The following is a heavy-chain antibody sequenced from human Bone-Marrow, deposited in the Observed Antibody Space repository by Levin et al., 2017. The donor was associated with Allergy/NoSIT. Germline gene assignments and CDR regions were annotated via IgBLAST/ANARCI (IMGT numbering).Heavy chain of an antibody. CDR3: ARLIAAAGSDY. V-gene: IGHV3-64*01. CDR2: ISPNGGST. Sequence: AGGSLRLSCAASGFTFSTYGMHWARQAPGKGLEYVSSISPNGGSTYYANSVKGRFTISRDNSKNTLYLQMGSLRAEDMAVYYCARLIAAAGSDYWGQGTLVTVS. CDR1: GFTFSTYG. D-gene: IGHD6-13*01. J-gene: IGHJ4*02.